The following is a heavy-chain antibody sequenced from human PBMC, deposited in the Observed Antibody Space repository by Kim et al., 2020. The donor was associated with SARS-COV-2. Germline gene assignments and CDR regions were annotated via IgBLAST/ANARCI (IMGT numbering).Heavy chain of an antibody. J-gene: IGHJ4*02. CDR2: IWYDGSHQ. V-gene: IGHV3-33*01. Sequence: GGSLRLSCAASGFSFSNYGMHGVRQAPGEGLEWVASIWYDGSHQNYADSVKGRFTISRDNSKNTVSLQMSNLRAEDTAVYYCVRALGENSQYYFDYWGQGTQVTVSS. CDR1: GFSFSNYG. D-gene: IGHD1-7*01. CDR3: VRALGENSQYYFDY.